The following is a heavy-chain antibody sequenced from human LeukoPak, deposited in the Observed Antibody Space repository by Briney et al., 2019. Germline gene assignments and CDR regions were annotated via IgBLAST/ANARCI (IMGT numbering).Heavy chain of an antibody. CDR2: LAGDGRTT. J-gene: IGHJ6*02. Sequence: GGSLRLSCEASEFTFSPYLMHWVRHPPGQGLVWVPRLAGDGRTTSYADSVKGRFTISRDNSKNTLYLQMNSLRAEDTAVYYCAKDGYCSSTSCYYYYGMDVWGQGTTVTVSS. D-gene: IGHD2-2*03. CDR1: EFTFSPYL. CDR3: AKDGYCSSTSCYYYYGMDV. V-gene: IGHV3-74*01.